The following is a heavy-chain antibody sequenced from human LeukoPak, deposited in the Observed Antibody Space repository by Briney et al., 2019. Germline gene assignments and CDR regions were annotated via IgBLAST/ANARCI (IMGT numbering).Heavy chain of an antibody. J-gene: IGHJ5*02. CDR1: GGTFSSYA. V-gene: IGHV1-69*05. CDR2: IIPIFGTA. Sequence: SVKVSCKASGGTFSSYAISWVRQAPGQGLEWMGGIIPIFGTANYAQKFQGRVTITTDESTSTAYMELSSLRSEDTGVYFCARDYPLGSTSPRGKENWFDPWGQGTLVTVSS. CDR3: ARDYPLGSTSPRGKENWFDP.